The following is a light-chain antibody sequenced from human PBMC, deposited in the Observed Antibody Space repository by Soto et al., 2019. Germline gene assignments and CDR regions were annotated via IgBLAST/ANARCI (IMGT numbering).Light chain of an antibody. CDR2: ATS. J-gene: IGKJ2*01. CDR1: QSVSSRD. Sequence: EIVLTQSPGTLSLSPGERATLSCRASQSVSSRDLAWYQQKPGQAPRLLIYATSSRAAGIPDRFSGSGSGTDFTLTISRLEPEDLAVYYCQQYDNSPGYTFGQGTKVDIK. V-gene: IGKV3-20*01. CDR3: QQYDNSPGYT.